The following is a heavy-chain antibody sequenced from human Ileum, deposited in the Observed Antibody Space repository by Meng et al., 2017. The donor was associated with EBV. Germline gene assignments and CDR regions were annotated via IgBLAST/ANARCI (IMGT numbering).Heavy chain of an antibody. V-gene: IGHV3-74*01. J-gene: IGHJ4*02. CDR1: GFTLSSYW. CDR2: INPDGSVI. D-gene: IGHD2-21*01. CDR3: AKDCFGDKDS. Sequence: VQVMESGGGLVQPGGSLGLSCAASGFTLSSYWVHWVRQAPGKGLVWVSRINPDGSVINYADSVKGRFTISRDNAKNTVYLQMNNLRADDTAVYYCAKDCFGDKDSWGQGTLVTVSS.